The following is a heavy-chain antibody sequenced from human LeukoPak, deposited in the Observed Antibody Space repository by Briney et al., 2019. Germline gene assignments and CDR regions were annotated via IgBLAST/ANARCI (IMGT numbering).Heavy chain of an antibody. Sequence: PSETLSLTCAVYGGSFDNYCWNWIRQPPGKGLEWIGEIKHGGSTNYNPSLKSRVTMSVDTAKNQFSLQLTSVTAADTAVYYCARDDTGESSWGQGTLVTVSS. CDR1: GGSFDNYC. CDR2: IKHGGST. CDR3: ARDDTGESS. J-gene: IGHJ5*02. V-gene: IGHV4-34*01. D-gene: IGHD3-9*01.